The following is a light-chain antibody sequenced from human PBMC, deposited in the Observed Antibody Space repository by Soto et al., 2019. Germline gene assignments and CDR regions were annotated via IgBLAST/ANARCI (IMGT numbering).Light chain of an antibody. V-gene: IGLV2-11*01. CDR1: RSDVGRYNS. CDR2: DVS. Sequence: QSVLTQPPSVSGSPGQSVTISCTGTRSDVGRYNSVSWYQQHPGKAPKLMIYDVSKRPSGVPDRFSGSKSGNTASLTISGLHAEDEADYYCCSYAGSYPVVFGGGTKLTVL. J-gene: IGLJ2*01. CDR3: CSYAGSYPVV.